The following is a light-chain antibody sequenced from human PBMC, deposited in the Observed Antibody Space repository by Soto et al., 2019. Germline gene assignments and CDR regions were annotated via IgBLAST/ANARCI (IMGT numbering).Light chain of an antibody. Sequence: DIQMTQSPTSLSASVGDRVTITCRSSQDIRNFVAWYQQKPGKAPKLLISAASTLQSGVPSRFSGSGSGTDFTLTINRLQPEDVATYYCQKYSSVPVFGPGTKVESK. CDR1: QDIRNF. J-gene: IGKJ3*01. V-gene: IGKV1-27*01. CDR3: QKYSSVPV. CDR2: AAS.